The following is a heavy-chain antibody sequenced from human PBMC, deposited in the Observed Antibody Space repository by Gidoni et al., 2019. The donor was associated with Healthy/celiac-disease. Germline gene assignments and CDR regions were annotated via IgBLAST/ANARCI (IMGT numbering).Heavy chain of an antibody. J-gene: IGHJ3*02. D-gene: IGHD2-21*02. V-gene: IGHV4-31*03. CDR1: GGSISSGGYY. CDR3: ASEYCGGDCPSGDAFDI. CDR2: IYYSGST. Sequence: QVQLQESGPGLVKPSQTLSLTCTVSGGSISSGGYYWSWIRQHPGKGLGWIGYIYYSGSTYYNPYLKSRVTISVDTSKNQFSLKLSSVTAADTAVYYCASEYCGGDCPSGDAFDIWGQGTMVTVSS.